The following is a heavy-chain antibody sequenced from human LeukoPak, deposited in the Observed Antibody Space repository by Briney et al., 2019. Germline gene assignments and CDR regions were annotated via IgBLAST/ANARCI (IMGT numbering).Heavy chain of an antibody. J-gene: IGHJ4*02. V-gene: IGHV3-53*01. CDR3: ATDLGY. CDR1: DFTVSNNY. CDR2: IHSGGST. Sequence: GGSLRLSCVASDFTVSNNYMTWVRQAPGKGLEWVSVIHSGGSTYYADSVKGRFTISRDNSKNTLYLQMNSLRAEDTAVYYCATDLGYWGQGTLVTVSS. D-gene: IGHD3/OR15-3a*01.